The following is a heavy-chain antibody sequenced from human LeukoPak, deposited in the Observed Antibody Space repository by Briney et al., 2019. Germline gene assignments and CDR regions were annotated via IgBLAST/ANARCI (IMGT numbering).Heavy chain of an antibody. CDR3: ARRHYDTPFDP. CDR1: GGSITSYY. D-gene: IGHD3-22*01. J-gene: IGHJ5*02. Sequence: SETLSLTCFVSGGSITSYYWSWIRQPPGKGLEWIGYIYDTGNTNYNPSLRSRVTISVDTSKNQFSLKLSSVTAADTAVYYCARRHYDTPFDPWGQGTLVTVSS. CDR2: IYDTGNT. V-gene: IGHV4-59*08.